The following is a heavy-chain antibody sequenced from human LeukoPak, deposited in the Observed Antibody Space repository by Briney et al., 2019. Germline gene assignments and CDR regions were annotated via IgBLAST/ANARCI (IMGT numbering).Heavy chain of an antibody. CDR3: ARLAYYYYDSSGYGRIYYFDY. J-gene: IGHJ4*02. V-gene: IGHV4-39*07. CDR2: IYYSGST. Sequence: SETLSLTCTVSGGSISSSSYYWGWIRQPPGKGLEWIGSIYYSGSTYYNPSLKSRVTISVDTSKNQFSLKLSSVTAADTAVYYCARLAYYYYDSSGYGRIYYFDYWGQGTLVTVSS. CDR1: GGSISSSSYY. D-gene: IGHD3-22*01.